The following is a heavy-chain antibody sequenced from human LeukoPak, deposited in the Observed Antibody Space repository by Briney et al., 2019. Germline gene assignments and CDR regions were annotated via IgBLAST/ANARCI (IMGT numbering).Heavy chain of an antibody. CDR1: GFTFSSYA. CDR2: ISYDGTNK. CDR3: ARILNYNYCSGGSCYSGPFDY. J-gene: IGHJ4*02. Sequence: PGGSLRLSCAASGFTFSSYAMHWVRQAPGKGLEWVAVISYDGTNKYYADSVKGRFTISRDNSKNTLYLQMNSLRAEDTAVYYCARILNYNYCSGGSCYSGPFDYWGQGTLVTVSS. V-gene: IGHV3-30*04. D-gene: IGHD2-15*01.